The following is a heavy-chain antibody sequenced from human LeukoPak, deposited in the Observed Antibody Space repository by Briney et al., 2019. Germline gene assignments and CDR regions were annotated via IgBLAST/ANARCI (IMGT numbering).Heavy chain of an antibody. V-gene: IGHV4-39*07. CDR3: ARNRDGYNSFDY. Sequence: SETLSLTCTVSGGSFSRSTYSWGWIRQPPGKGLEWIGTIYYSGSTYYNASLKCRVTISVDTSKNHFSLKLSSVTAADTAVYYCARNRDGYNSFDYWGQGTLVTVSS. J-gene: IGHJ4*02. D-gene: IGHD5-24*01. CDR2: IYYSGST. CDR1: GGSFSRSTYS.